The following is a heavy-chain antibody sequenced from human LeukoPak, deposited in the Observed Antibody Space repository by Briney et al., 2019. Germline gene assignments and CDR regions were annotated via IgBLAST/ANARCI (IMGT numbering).Heavy chain of an antibody. CDR2: MNPNSGNT. V-gene: IGHV1-8*01. Sequence: ASVKVSCKASGYTFTSYDINWVRQATGQGLEWMGWMNPNSGNTGYAQKFQGRVTMTRNTSISTAYMELSSLRSEDTAVYYCARGGGSSGRGTRRLYCYYGMDVWGQGTTVTVSS. J-gene: IGHJ6*02. CDR3: ARGGGSSGRGTRRLYCYYGMDV. CDR1: GYTFTSYD. D-gene: IGHD6-19*01.